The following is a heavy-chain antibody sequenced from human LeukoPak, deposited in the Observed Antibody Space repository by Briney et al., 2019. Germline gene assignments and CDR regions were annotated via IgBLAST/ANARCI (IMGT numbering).Heavy chain of an antibody. CDR1: GLTFSSAW. V-gene: IGHV3-48*02. D-gene: IGHD3-10*01. J-gene: IGHJ4*02. CDR2: ISSSSSTI. CDR3: ARDLGSVGVYYFDY. Sequence: GGSLRLSCAVSGLTFSSAWMSWVRQAPGKGLEWVSYISSSSSTIYYADSVKGRFTISRDNAKDSLYLQMNSLRDEDTAVYYCARDLGSVGVYYFDYWGQGTLVTVSS.